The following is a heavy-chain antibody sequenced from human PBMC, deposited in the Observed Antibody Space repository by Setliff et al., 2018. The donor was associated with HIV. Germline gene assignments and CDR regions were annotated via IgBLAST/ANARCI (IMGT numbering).Heavy chain of an antibody. D-gene: IGHD2-21*02. Sequence: LSLTCTVSGGSISSYYWSWIRQPAGRGLEWIGRIYTSGSTNYNPSLKSRITISLDTSKEQFSLELSSATAADTAVYYCATLDHSGGNFLAYWGQGSLVTVSS. V-gene: IGHV4-4*07. J-gene: IGHJ4*02. CDR3: ATLDHSGGNFLAY. CDR1: GGSISSYY. CDR2: IYTSGST.